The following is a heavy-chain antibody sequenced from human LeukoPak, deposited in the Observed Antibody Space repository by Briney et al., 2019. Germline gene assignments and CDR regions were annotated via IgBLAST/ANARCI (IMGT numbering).Heavy chain of an antibody. CDR2: INHSGST. J-gene: IGHJ4*02. Sequence: PSETLSLTCAVYGGSFSDYYWTRIRQPPGKGLEWIGEINHSGSTNYKPSLKSRVTISVDTSKNQFSLKLTSVTAADTAVYYCARVVGRYYKVDFWGRGTPVTVSP. CDR3: ARVVGRYYKVDF. V-gene: IGHV4-34*01. CDR1: GGSFSDYY. D-gene: IGHD1-26*01.